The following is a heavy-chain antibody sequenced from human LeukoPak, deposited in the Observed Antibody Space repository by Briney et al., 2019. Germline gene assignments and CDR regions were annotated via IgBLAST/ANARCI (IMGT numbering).Heavy chain of an antibody. CDR1: GGSISSYY. V-gene: IGHV4-4*07. CDR3: ASTCSSTSCYPTYGFDY. CDR2: IYTSGST. Sequence: PSETLSLTCTVSGGSISSYYWSWIRQPAGKGLEWIWRIYTSGSTNYNPSLKSRVTMSVDTSKNQFSLKLSSVTAADTAVHYCASTCSSTSCYPTYGFDYWGQGTLVTVSS. J-gene: IGHJ4*02. D-gene: IGHD2-2*01.